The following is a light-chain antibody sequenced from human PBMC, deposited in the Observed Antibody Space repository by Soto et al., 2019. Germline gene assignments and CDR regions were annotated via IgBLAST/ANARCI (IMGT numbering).Light chain of an antibody. CDR1: FSNIGDNA. CDR2: LND. CDR3: AAWDDSLNAL. V-gene: IGLV1-44*01. Sequence: QSVLTQPPSLSATPGQRVNISCSGSFSNIGDNAVNWYQQLPGAAPKLLIYLNDQRPSGVPDRFSGSKSGTSAFLAISGLQSEDEADYYCAAWDDSLNALFGTG. J-gene: IGLJ1*01.